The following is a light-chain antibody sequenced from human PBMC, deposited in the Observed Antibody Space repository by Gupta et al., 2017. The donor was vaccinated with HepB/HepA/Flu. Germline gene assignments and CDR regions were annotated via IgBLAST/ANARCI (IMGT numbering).Light chain of an antibody. CDR1: QSVLYSSNNKNY. Sequence: DIVLNQSPDSLAVSLGERATINCKSSQSVLYSSNNKNYLAWYQQKPGQPPKLLIYWASTRESGVPDRFSGSRSGTDFTLTISSLQAEDVAVYYCQQYYSTHTFGGGTKVEIK. CDR3: QQYYSTHT. V-gene: IGKV4-1*01. J-gene: IGKJ4*01. CDR2: WAS.